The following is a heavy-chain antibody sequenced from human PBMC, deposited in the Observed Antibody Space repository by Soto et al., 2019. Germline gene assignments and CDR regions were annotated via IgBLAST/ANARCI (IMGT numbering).Heavy chain of an antibody. J-gene: IGHJ4*02. D-gene: IGHD6-25*01. V-gene: IGHV3-30*05. CDR1: GFAFSSFG. Sequence: QVQLVERGGGVVQPGGSLTLSCAASGFAFSSFGMHWFRQAPGRGLEWVAVVSSDGSVAFYADSVKGRFTIFRDNSKNTLSLQMNSLRDEDTAVYYCAHPAGDAAGGRSDFWGQGALVTVSS. CDR2: VSSDGSVA. CDR3: AHPAGDAAGGRSDF.